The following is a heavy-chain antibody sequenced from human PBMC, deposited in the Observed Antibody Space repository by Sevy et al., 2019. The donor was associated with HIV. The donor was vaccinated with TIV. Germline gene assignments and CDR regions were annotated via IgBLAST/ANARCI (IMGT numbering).Heavy chain of an antibody. V-gene: IGHV5-51*01. CDR1: GYSFTTYW. J-gene: IGHJ4*02. CDR2: IYTADSET. D-gene: IGHD4-17*01. CDR3: ARRGLGYNFDY. Sequence: GESLKISCKGSGYSFTTYWIGWVRQMPGKGLEWMGIIYTADSETRYSPSFQGKVTISADKSISTAYLQWSSLKPSDTAMYYCARRGLGYNFDYRGQGTLVTVSS.